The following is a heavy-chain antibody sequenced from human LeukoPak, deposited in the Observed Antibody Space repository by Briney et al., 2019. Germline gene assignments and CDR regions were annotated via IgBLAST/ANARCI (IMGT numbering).Heavy chain of an antibody. D-gene: IGHD1-14*01. J-gene: IGHJ4*02. Sequence: GGALRLSCAASGVTFSDFWMHWVRQAPGKGLGWVSRINSGGTVTNYADSVKGRLTISRDNAKNTLYLQMNSLRAEDTAVYYCARGCYHAYYLDYWGQGSLVTVSS. CDR3: ARGCYHAYYLDY. V-gene: IGHV3-74*01. CDR2: INSGGTVT. CDR1: GVTFSDFW.